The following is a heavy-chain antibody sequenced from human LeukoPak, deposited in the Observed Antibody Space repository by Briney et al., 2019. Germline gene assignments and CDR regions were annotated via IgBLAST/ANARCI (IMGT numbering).Heavy chain of an antibody. J-gene: IGHJ3*02. Sequence: ASVNVSFKVSGYTLTELSMHWVRQAPGKGLEWMGGFDPEDGETIYAQKFQGRVTMTEDTSTDTAYMELSSLRSEDTAVYYCARDTITIFGVAYDAFDIWGQGTMVTVSS. V-gene: IGHV1-24*01. CDR3: ARDTITIFGVAYDAFDI. D-gene: IGHD3-3*01. CDR1: GYTLTELS. CDR2: FDPEDGET.